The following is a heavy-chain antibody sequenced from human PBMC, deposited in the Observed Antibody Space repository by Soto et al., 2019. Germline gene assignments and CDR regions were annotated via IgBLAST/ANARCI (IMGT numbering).Heavy chain of an antibody. CDR2: IIPVLDLA. CDR3: ARGGKLGGDLDV. D-gene: IGHD3-10*01. J-gene: IGHJ6*04. CDR1: GGTFNRET. V-gene: IGHV1-69*02. Sequence: QAQLVQSGAEVKKPGSSVKVSCKASGGTFNRETFSWVRQAPGQGLQWMGRIIPVLDLADYAQKFAGRVTITADTSTTTVYLDLSGLVSDDTAVYYCARGGKLGGDLDVWGKGTPVIVSS.